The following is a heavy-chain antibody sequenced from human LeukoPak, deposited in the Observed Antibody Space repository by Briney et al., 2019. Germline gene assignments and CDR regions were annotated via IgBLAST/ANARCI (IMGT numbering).Heavy chain of an antibody. CDR3: VREDTPATANY. D-gene: IGHD2-21*02. V-gene: IGHV3-23*01. CDR2: ISGGGDIT. J-gene: IGHJ4*02. CDR1: GFTFSSYA. Sequence: GGSLRLSCAASGFTFSSYAMSWVRQTPGKGLEWVSAISGGGDITYYADSATGRFTISRDNSKDTLFLQMHSLRPGDTAVYYCVREDTPATANYWGQGTLVTISS.